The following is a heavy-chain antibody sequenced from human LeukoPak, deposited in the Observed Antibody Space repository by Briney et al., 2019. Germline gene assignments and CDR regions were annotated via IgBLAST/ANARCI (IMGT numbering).Heavy chain of an antibody. CDR1: GGSISSRSYY. V-gene: IGHV4-61*02. Sequence: SQTLSLTCTVSGGSISSRSYYWSWIRQPAGKGLEWIGRIYTSGSANYNPSLESRVTISLDTSKNQFSLRLSSVTAADTAVYYCARAVGSSESNWFDPWGQGTLATVSS. CDR3: ARAVGSSESNWFDP. J-gene: IGHJ5*02. D-gene: IGHD1-26*01. CDR2: IYTSGSA.